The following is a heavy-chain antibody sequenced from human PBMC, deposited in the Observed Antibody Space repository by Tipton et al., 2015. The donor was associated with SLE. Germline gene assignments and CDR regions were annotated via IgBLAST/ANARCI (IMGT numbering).Heavy chain of an antibody. Sequence: TLSLTCTVSGGSISSGGYYWTWIRQLPGKGLEWIGYIYYSGNTYYNPSLGSRLTISVDTSKDQFSLRLTSVTAADTAVYYCARGFFHDYWSAEQGRKSFYFDNWGQGALVTVSS. CDR3: ARGFFHDYWSAEQGRKSFYFDN. J-gene: IGHJ4*02. CDR2: IYYSGNT. V-gene: IGHV4-31*03. CDR1: GGSISSGGYY. D-gene: IGHD3-3*01.